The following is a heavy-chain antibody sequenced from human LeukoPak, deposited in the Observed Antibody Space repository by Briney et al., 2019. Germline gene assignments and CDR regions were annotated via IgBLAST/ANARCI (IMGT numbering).Heavy chain of an antibody. CDR2: IYYTGNT. V-gene: IGHV4-39*01. CDR3: ARQTGSGLFILP. CDR1: GVSINSSYSY. D-gene: IGHD3/OR15-3a*01. Sequence: SGPGLVKPSETLSLTCTVSGVSINSSYSYWGWIRQPPGMGLEWIGSIYYTGNTYYNASLKSQVSISIDTSKNQFSLKLTSVTAADTAVYYCARQTGSGLFILPGGQGTLVTVSS. J-gene: IGHJ4*02.